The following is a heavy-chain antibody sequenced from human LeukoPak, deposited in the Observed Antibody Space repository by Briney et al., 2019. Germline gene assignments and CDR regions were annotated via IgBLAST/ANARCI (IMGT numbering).Heavy chain of an antibody. CDR1: GFTFSSYA. CDR2: INPNSGGT. V-gene: IGHV1-2*02. J-gene: IGHJ4*02. CDR3: AREGYEFLEWLLGY. Sequence: GRSLRLSCAASGFTFSSYAMHWVRQAPGQGLEWMGWINPNSGGTNYAQKFQGRVTMTRDTSISTAYMELSRLRSDDAAVYYCAREGYEFLEWLLGYWGQGTLVTVSS. D-gene: IGHD3-3*01.